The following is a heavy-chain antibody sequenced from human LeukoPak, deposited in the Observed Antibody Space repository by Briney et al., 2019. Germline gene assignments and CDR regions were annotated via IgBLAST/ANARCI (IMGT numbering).Heavy chain of an antibody. V-gene: IGHV3-23*01. Sequence: GGSLRLSCAASGFTFSSYALSWVRQAPGMGLEWVSAISGGGSSTYYADSVKGRFTISRDNSKNTQYLQMNSLRAEDTAIYYCAKDRAYSGYDPLDYWGQGTLVTVSS. CDR2: ISGGGSST. CDR1: GFTFSSYA. J-gene: IGHJ4*02. CDR3: AKDRAYSGYDPLDY. D-gene: IGHD5-12*01.